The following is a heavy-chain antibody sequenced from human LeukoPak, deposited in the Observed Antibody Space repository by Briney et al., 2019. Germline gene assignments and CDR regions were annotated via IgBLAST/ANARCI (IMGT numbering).Heavy chain of an antibody. CDR2: VFFSGNT. J-gene: IGHJ4*02. D-gene: IGHD2-15*01. CDR3: ARAGCSGGSCYPVPDY. CDR1: GGFINTGRYY. Sequence: SETLSLTCTVSGGFINTGRYYWAWIRQPPGKGLDWIGNVFFSGNTHYNPSLKSRVTISVDTSKNQFSLKLSSVTAADTAVYYCARAGCSGGSCYPVPDYWGQGTLVTVSS. V-gene: IGHV4-39*07.